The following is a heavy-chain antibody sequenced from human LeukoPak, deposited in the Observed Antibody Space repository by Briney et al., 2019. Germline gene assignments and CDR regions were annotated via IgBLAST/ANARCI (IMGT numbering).Heavy chain of an antibody. CDR3: ARTVTTFAAVDY. CDR1: GFTFSSYG. Sequence: GGSLRLSCAASGFTFSSYGMHWVRQAPGKGLEWVAVIWYDGSNKYYADSVKGRFTISRDNYKNTLYLQMNSLRAEDTAVYYCARTVTTFAAVDYWGQGTLVTVSS. V-gene: IGHV3-33*01. J-gene: IGHJ4*02. D-gene: IGHD4-17*01. CDR2: IWYDGSNK.